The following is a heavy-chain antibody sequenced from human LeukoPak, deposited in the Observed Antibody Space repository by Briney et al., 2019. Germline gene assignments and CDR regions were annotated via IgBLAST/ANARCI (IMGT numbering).Heavy chain of an antibody. J-gene: IGHJ5*02. CDR1: GGSFSGYY. V-gene: IGHV4-34*01. CDR3: ARVPGDCSGTSCYDWFDP. Sequence: SETLSLTCGVSGGSFSGYYWNWIRQPPGKGLEWIGEINHSGGTNYNPSLKSRVTISVDTSKNQFSLKLSSVTAADTAVYYCARVPGDCSGTSCYDWFDPWGQGTLVTVSS. CDR2: INHSGGT. D-gene: IGHD2-2*01.